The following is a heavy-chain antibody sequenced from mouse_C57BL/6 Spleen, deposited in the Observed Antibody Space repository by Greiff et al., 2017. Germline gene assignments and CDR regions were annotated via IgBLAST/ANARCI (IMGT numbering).Heavy chain of an antibody. CDR1: GYSITSGYY. D-gene: IGHD1-1*01. CDR3: ARGSSYYFDY. J-gene: IGHJ2*01. CDR2: ISYDGSN. Sequence: ESGPGLVKPSQSLSLTCSVTGYSITSGYYWNWIRQFPGNKLEWMGYISYDGSNNYNPSLKNRISITRDTSKNQFFLKLNSVTTEDTATYYGARGSSYYFDYWGQGTTLTVSS. V-gene: IGHV3-6*01.